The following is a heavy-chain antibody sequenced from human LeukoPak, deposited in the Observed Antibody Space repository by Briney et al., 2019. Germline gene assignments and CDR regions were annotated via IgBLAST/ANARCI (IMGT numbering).Heavy chain of an antibody. J-gene: IGHJ5*02. V-gene: IGHV3-33*01. CDR1: GFTFSSYG. D-gene: IGHD3-10*01. CDR2: IWYDGSKK. CDR3: ARWFDDKRIDP. Sequence: GRSLRLSCAASGFTFSSYGTHWVRQAPGKGLEWVAVIWYDGSKKYYADSVKGRFTISRDDSTDTLSLQMSSLRVEDTAVYFCARWFDDKRIDPWGQGTPVTVSS.